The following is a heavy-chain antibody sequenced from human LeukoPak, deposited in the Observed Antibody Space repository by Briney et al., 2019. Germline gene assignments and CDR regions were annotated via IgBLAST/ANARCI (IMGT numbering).Heavy chain of an antibody. CDR2: INSDGSST. Sequence: GGSLRLSSAASGFTFSSYWMHWVRQAPGKGLVWVSRINSDGSSTTYADSVKGRFTISRDNAKNTLYLQMNSLRAEDTAVYYCTRVRYYGSGSWVYFDSWGQGTLVTVSS. V-gene: IGHV3-74*01. J-gene: IGHJ4*02. CDR3: TRVRYYGSGSWVYFDS. CDR1: GFTFSSYW. D-gene: IGHD3-10*01.